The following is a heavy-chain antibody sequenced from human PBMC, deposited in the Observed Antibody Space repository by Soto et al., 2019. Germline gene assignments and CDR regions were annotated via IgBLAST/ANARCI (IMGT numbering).Heavy chain of an antibody. V-gene: IGHV3-74*01. CDR2: INSDGSST. J-gene: IGHJ4*02. CDR1: GFTFSSYW. D-gene: IGHD2-15*01. Sequence: VQLVESGGGLVQPGGYLRRSCAASGFTFSSYWMHWVRQAPGKGLVWVSRINSDGSSTSYADSVKGRFTISRDNAKNTLYLQMNSLRAEDTAVYYCVRTSLVVAAATREDYWGQGTLVTVSS. CDR3: VRTSLVVAAATREDY.